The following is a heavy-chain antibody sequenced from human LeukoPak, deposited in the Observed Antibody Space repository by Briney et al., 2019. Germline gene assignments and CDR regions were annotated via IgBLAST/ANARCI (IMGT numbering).Heavy chain of an antibody. CDR3: ARDFRDSGSY. V-gene: IGHV3-21*01. CDR1: GFTFSSYS. CDR2: ISSSSSYI. J-gene: IGHJ4*02. Sequence: GGSLRLSCAASGFTFSSYSMNWVRQAPGKGLEWVSSISSSSSYIYYAASVKGRFTISRDNAKNSLYLQMNSLRAEDTAVYYCARDFRDSGSYWGQGTLVTVSS. D-gene: IGHD1-26*01.